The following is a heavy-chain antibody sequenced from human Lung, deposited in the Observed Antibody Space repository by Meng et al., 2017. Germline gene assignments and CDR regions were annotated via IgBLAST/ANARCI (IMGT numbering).Heavy chain of an antibody. CDR3: ARGPTTMAHDFDY. Sequence: QGQLQQWGAGLLKPSETLSPTCVVSGGSFSDYYWSWIRQPPGKGLEWIGEINHSGSTNYNPSLESRATISVDTSQNNLSLKLSSVTAADSAVYYCARGPTTMAHDFDYWGQGTLVTVPS. CDR1: GGSFSDYY. J-gene: IGHJ4*02. D-gene: IGHD4-11*01. V-gene: IGHV4-34*01. CDR2: INHSGST.